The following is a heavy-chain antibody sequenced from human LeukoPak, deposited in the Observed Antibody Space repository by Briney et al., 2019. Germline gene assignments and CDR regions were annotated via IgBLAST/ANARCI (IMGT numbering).Heavy chain of an antibody. D-gene: IGHD2-2*01. J-gene: IGHJ6*02. CDR1: GGSISSSTYY. Sequence: SETLSLTCTVSGGSISSSTYYWGWIRQPPGKGLDWFGSIYYGGSTYYNSSLKSRLTISVAISKNQFSLKVSSVTAADTAVYYCARDAGHQLSRRNYYAMDVWGQGTTVTVSS. CDR2: IYYGGST. V-gene: IGHV4-39*07. CDR3: ARDAGHQLSRRNYYAMDV.